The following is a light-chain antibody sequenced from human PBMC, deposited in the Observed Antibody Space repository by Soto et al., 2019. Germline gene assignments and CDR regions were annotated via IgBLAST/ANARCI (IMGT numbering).Light chain of an antibody. J-gene: IGKJ1*01. CDR2: AAS. V-gene: IGKV1-39*01. CDR1: QSISIY. CDR3: QQSDNTPWT. Sequence: DIQMTQSTSSLFASVGDRVTITCRASQSISIYLNWYQQKPGEAPNVLIYAASSLQSGVPSRFSGSGSGTDFTLTISGLQPEDLATYYCQQSDNTPWTFGQGTRVEIK.